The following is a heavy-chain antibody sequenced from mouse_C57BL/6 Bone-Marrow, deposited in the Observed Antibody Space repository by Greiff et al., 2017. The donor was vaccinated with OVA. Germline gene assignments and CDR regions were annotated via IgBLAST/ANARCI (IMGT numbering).Heavy chain of an antibody. CDR3: AREGLLWYFDV. CDR1: GYTFTDYY. CDR2: INPNTGGT. J-gene: IGHJ1*03. Sequence: EVQLQQSGPELVKPGASVKISCKASGYTFTDYYMNWVKQSHGKSLEWIGDINPNTGGTSYNQKFKGKATLTVDKSSSTAYMELRSLTSEDSAVYYCAREGLLWYFDVWGTGTTVTVSS. D-gene: IGHD2-3*01. V-gene: IGHV1-26*01.